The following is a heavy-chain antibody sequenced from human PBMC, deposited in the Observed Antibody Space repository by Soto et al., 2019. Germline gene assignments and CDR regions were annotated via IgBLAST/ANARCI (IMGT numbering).Heavy chain of an antibody. CDR3: ANDHWDRHSTGCPWDD. CDR1: GFTFSNYA. J-gene: IGHJ4*02. CDR2: INGGGDRT. D-gene: IGHD4-4*01. Sequence: EVHLLESGGALAQPGGSLRLSCIASGFTFSNYAMSWVRQSPGKELEWVSTINGGGDRTYYTDSVKGRFTVSRDNSKNGLSLQTNSLNAEDTALYYCANDHWDRHSTGCPWDDWGLGTLVTVTS. V-gene: IGHV3-23*01.